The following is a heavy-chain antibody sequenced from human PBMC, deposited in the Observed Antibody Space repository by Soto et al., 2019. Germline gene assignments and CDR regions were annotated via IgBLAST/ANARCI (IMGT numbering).Heavy chain of an antibody. CDR1: GGSISSYY. CDR2: IDYSGST. Sequence: QVQLQESGPGLVKPSETLSLTCTVSGGSISSYYWSWIRQPPGKGLEWIGYIDYSGSTNYNPSLKSRVTLSVDTSKNRFSLKLSSVTAADTAVYYCARERGYCSGGSCYSEYDWGQGTLVTVSS. V-gene: IGHV4-59*01. CDR3: ARERGYCSGGSCYSEYD. D-gene: IGHD2-15*01. J-gene: IGHJ4*02.